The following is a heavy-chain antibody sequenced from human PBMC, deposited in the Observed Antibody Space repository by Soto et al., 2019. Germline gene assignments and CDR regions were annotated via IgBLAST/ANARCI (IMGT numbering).Heavy chain of an antibody. CDR2: ISSSSSYI. J-gene: IGHJ5*02. CDR1: GFTFSSYS. V-gene: IGHV3-21*01. CDR3: AREVGRYCSGGSCPRDWQRFDP. D-gene: IGHD2-15*01. Sequence: GGSLRLSCAASGFTFSSYSMNWVRQAPGKGLEWVSSISSSSSYIYYADSVKGRFTISRDNAKNSLYLQMNSLRAEDTAVYYCAREVGRYCSGGSCPRDWQRFDPWGQGTLVTVSS.